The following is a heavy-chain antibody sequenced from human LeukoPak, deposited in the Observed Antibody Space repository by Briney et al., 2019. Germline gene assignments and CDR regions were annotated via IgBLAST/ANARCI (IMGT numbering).Heavy chain of an antibody. V-gene: IGHV4-34*01. Sequence: SETLSLTCAVYGGSFSGYYWSWIRQPPGKGLEWIGEINHSGSTNYNPSLKSRVTISVDTSKNQFSLKLSSVTAADTALYYCARLQGYSYAYSDYWGQGTLVTVSS. CDR3: ARLQGYSYAYSDY. D-gene: IGHD5-18*01. CDR1: GGSFSGYY. CDR2: INHSGST. J-gene: IGHJ4*02.